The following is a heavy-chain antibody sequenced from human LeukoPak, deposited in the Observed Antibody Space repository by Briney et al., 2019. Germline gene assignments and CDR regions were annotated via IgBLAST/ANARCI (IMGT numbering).Heavy chain of an antibody. V-gene: IGHV6-1*01. Sequence: SQTLSLTFAISGDSVSSNSATWDWIRQSPSRGLEWLGRTYYRSKWYNVYAVSVKSRITINPDTSKNQFCLQLNAVTPEDTAVYFCARTVPGKLDYWGQGTLVTVSS. D-gene: IGHD6-19*01. CDR2: TYYRSKWYN. CDR1: GDSVSSNSAT. CDR3: ARTVPGKLDY. J-gene: IGHJ4*02.